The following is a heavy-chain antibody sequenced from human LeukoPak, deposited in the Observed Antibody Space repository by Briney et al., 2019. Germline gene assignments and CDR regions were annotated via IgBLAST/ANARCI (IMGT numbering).Heavy chain of an antibody. Sequence: SVKVSCKASGGTFSSYAISWVRQAPGQGLEWMGGIIPIFGTANYAQKFQGRVTITADESTSTAYMELSSLRSEDTAVYYCARSPDLGEYSGSYGRFDPWGQGSLVTVSS. D-gene: IGHD1-26*01. CDR2: IIPIFGTA. J-gene: IGHJ5*02. CDR3: ARSPDLGEYSGSYGRFDP. V-gene: IGHV1-69*13. CDR1: GGTFSSYA.